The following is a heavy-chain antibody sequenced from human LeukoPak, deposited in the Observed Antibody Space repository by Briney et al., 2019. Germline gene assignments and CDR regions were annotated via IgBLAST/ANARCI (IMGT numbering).Heavy chain of an antibody. CDR1: GGSFSGYY. CDR2: INHSGST. V-gene: IGHV4-34*01. D-gene: IGHD6-19*01. J-gene: IGHJ4*02. Sequence: SETLSLTCAVYGGSFSGYYWSWIRQPPGKGLECIGEINHSGSTNYNTSLKSRVTISVDTSKNQFSLKLSSVTAADTAVYYCARAVLGYSSGFGYWGQGTLVTVSS. CDR3: ARAVLGYSSGFGY.